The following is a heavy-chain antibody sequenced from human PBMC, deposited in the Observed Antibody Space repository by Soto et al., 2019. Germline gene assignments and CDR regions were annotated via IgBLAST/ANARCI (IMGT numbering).Heavy chain of an antibody. D-gene: IGHD6-13*01. CDR2: INHSGST. V-gene: IGHV4-34*01. J-gene: IGHJ5*02. CDR3: ARGRAGYSSSWYRWFDP. Sequence: SETLSLTCAVYGGSFSGYYWSWIRQPPGKGLEWIGEINHSGSTNYNPSLKSRVTISVDTSKNQFSLKLSSVTAADTAVYYCARGRAGYSSSWYRWFDPRGQGTLVTVSS. CDR1: GGSFSGYY.